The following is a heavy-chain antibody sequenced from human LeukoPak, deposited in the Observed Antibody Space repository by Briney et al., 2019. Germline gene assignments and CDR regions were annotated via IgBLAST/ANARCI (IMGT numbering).Heavy chain of an antibody. CDR2: INPSGGST. Sequence: ASVKVSCKASGYTFTSYYMHWVRQAPGQGLEWRGMINPSGGSTSYAQKFQGRVTMTRDMSTSTVYMELSSLRSEDTAVYYCARDKLGYCSSTSCPRYNWFDPWGQGTLVTVSS. J-gene: IGHJ5*02. CDR1: GYTFTSYY. CDR3: ARDKLGYCSSTSCPRYNWFDP. D-gene: IGHD2-2*01. V-gene: IGHV1-46*01.